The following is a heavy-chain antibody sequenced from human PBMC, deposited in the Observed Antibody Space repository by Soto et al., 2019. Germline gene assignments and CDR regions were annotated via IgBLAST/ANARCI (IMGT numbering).Heavy chain of an antibody. CDR2: IKSKTDGGTT. CDR3: TTDYGDYGYYYYYGRDV. V-gene: IGHV3-15*01. Sequence: GGSLRLSCAASGFTFSNAWMSWVRQAPGKGLEWVGRIKSKTDGGTTDYAAPVKGRFTISRDDSKNTLYLQMNSRKTEDTAVYYCTTDYGDYGYYYYYGRDVWGQGTTVTVS. CDR1: GFTFSNAW. D-gene: IGHD4-17*01. J-gene: IGHJ6*02.